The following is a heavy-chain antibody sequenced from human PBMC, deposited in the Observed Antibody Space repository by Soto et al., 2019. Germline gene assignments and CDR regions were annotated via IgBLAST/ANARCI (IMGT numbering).Heavy chain of an antibody. D-gene: IGHD6-19*01. CDR2: ISAYNGNT. V-gene: IGHV1-18*01. J-gene: IGHJ4*02. CDR3: ARGLVGVAPDPHFDY. Sequence: GASVKVSCKASGYTFTSYGISWVRQAPGQGLEWMGWISAYNGNTNYAQKLQGRVTMTTDTSTSTAYMELRSLRSDDTAVYYCARGLVGVAPDPHFDYWGQGTLVTVSS. CDR1: GYTFTSYG.